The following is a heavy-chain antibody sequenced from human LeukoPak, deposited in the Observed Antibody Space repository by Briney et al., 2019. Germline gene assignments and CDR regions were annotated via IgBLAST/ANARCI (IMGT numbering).Heavy chain of an antibody. Sequence: GGSLRLSCAASGFTFSSYAMGWVRQAPGKGLEWVSGIGGSGTSTYYADSVKGRFTISRDNSKNTLYLQMNSLRVEDTAVYYCARAGWSSLNFFDYWGQGSLVTVSS. CDR1: GFTFSSYA. D-gene: IGHD6-19*01. J-gene: IGHJ4*02. CDR3: ARAGWSSLNFFDY. V-gene: IGHV3-23*01. CDR2: IGGSGTST.